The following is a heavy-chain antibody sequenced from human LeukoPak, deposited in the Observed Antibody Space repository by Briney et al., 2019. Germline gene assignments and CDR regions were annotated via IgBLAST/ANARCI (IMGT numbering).Heavy chain of an antibody. J-gene: IGHJ4*02. CDR2: IYYTGST. D-gene: IGHD2-21*02. CDR1: DGSISSYY. CDR3: ARGGDCYSSACPFDY. Sequence: SETLSLTCTVSDGSISSYYWSWIRQPPGKGLEWIGHIYYTGSTDYNPSLKSRVTISLDTSNNQFSLKLSSVTAADTAVYYCARGGDCYSSACPFDYWGQGTLVTVSS. V-gene: IGHV4-59*01.